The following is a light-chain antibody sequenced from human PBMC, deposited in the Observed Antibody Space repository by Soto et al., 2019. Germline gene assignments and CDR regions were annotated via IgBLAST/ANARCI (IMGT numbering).Light chain of an antibody. CDR2: DAS. V-gene: IGKV1-5*01. J-gene: IGKJ2*01. Sequence: DIELTQSPSTLSASLGDRVTITCRASQNINRWLAWYQQKPGKAPKVLIYDASSLESGVPSRFSGSGTGTDFTLTISSLQPDDVATYYCQQYNSPATFGQGTKVDIK. CDR1: QNINRW. CDR3: QQYNSPAT.